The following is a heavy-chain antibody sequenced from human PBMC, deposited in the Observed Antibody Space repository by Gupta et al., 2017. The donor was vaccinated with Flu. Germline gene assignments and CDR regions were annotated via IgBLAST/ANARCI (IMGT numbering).Heavy chain of an antibody. Sequence: QVQLVESGGGVVQPGRSLRLSCAASGFTFRSYGMHWARQAPGKGLEWVAVIWYDGSNKYYADSVKGRFTISRDNSKNTLYLQMNSLRAEDTAVYYCASHGDIVVVTAPLDYWGQGTLVTVSS. CDR1: GFTFRSYG. D-gene: IGHD2-21*02. CDR2: IWYDGSNK. J-gene: IGHJ4*02. CDR3: ASHGDIVVVTAPLDY. V-gene: IGHV3-33*01.